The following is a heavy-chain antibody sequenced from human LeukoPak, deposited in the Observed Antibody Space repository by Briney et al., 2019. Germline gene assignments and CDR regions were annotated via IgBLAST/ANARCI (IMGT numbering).Heavy chain of an antibody. CDR2: ISGSGGST. D-gene: IGHD3-10*01. J-gene: IGHJ6*03. CDR3: AKDGDGSGSFHYYYMDV. V-gene: IGHV3-23*01. Sequence: PGGSLRLSCAASGFTFSSYGMNWVRQAPGKGLEWVSGISGSGGSTYYADSVKGRFTISRDNSKNTLYLQMNSLRAEDTAIYYCAKDGDGSGSFHYYYMDVWGKGTTVTISS. CDR1: GFTFSSYG.